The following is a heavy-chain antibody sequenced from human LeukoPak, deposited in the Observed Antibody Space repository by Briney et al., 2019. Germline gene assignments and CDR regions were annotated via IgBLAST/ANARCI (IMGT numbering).Heavy chain of an antibody. Sequence: AGSLRLSCAASGFTVSSHSTNWVRHAPGKGMEWVSSISDSGSSIFYADSVKGRFTISRDNAKNSLYLQMNSLRAEDTAVYYCARDVAAIAGGYMDVWGKGTTVTVSS. D-gene: IGHD2-15*01. V-gene: IGHV3-21*01. CDR1: GFTVSSHS. CDR2: ISDSGSSI. J-gene: IGHJ6*03. CDR3: ARDVAAIAGGYMDV.